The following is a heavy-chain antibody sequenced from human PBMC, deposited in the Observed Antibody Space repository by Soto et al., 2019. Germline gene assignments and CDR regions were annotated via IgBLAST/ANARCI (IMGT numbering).Heavy chain of an antibody. CDR3: ARLPSVLIDY. CDR2: IYYSGST. D-gene: IGHD6-19*01. Sequence: SETLSLTCTVSGGSISSYYWSWIRQPPGKGLEWIGYIYYSGSTNYNPSLKSRVTISVDTSKNQFSLKLSSVTAADTAVYYCARLPSVLIDYRGQGTLVTVSS. V-gene: IGHV4-59*01. CDR1: GGSISSYY. J-gene: IGHJ4*02.